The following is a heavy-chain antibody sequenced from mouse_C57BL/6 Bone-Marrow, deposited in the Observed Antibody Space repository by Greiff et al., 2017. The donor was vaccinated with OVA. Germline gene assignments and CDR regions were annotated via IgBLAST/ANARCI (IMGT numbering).Heavy chain of an antibody. D-gene: IGHD2-4*01. CDR2: IYPSDSET. Sequence: KQRPGQGLEWIGNIYPSDSETHYNQKFKDKATLTVDKSSSTAYMQLSSLTSEDSAVYYCARNYDYFYAMDYWGQGTSVTVSS. V-gene: IGHV1-61*01. J-gene: IGHJ4*01. CDR3: ARNYDYFYAMDY.